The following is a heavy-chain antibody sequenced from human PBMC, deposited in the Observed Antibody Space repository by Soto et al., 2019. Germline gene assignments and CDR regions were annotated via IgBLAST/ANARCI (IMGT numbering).Heavy chain of an antibody. CDR2: INHSGST. CDR3: ARGGRITIFGVVKFRYGMDV. CDR1: GGSSSGYY. D-gene: IGHD3-3*01. V-gene: IGHV4-34*01. Sequence: SETLSLTCAVYGGSSSGYYWSWIRQPPGKGLEWIGEINHSGSTNYNPSLKSRVTISVDTSKNQFSLKLSSVTAADTAVYYCARGGRITIFGVVKFRYGMDVWGQGTTVTVSS. J-gene: IGHJ6*02.